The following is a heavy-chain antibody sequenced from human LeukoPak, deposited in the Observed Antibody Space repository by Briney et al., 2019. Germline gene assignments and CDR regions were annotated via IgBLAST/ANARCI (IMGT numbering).Heavy chain of an antibody. J-gene: IGHJ4*02. CDR3: ARDQGATLVRGVTPYLDY. V-gene: IGHV3-30*04. D-gene: IGHD3-10*01. Sequence: GGSLTLSCEASGFTFTSYAMHWVRQAPGKGLEWVSIISYDGSDEKFADSVKGRFTISRDNAKNMVFLQMSSLRTEDTAVYYCARDQGATLVRGVTPYLDYWGQGTLVSVSS. CDR2: ISYDGSDE. CDR1: GFTFTSYA.